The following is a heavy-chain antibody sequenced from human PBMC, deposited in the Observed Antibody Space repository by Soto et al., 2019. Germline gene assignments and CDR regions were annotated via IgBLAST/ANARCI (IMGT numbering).Heavy chain of an antibody. V-gene: IGHV4-59*08. CDR3: ARRYGSSVDY. Sequence: QVQLQESGPGLVKPSETLSLTCTVSGVSISSYYWSWIRQPPGKGLEWIGYIYYSGSTNYNPSLKSRVTISVDTSKNQSSLKLSSVTAADTAVYYCARRYGSSVDYWGQGTLVTVSS. CDR2: IYYSGST. D-gene: IGHD6-13*01. CDR1: GVSISSYY. J-gene: IGHJ4*02.